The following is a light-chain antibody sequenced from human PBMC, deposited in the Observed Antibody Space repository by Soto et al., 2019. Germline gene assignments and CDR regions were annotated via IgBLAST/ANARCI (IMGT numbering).Light chain of an antibody. CDR3: QQYGSSPSFT. J-gene: IGKJ3*01. Sequence: ELVLTQSPATLSLSPGERATLSCRASKSVSNYLAWYQQKPGQAPRLLIYHASSRATGIPARFSGSGSGTDFTLTISSLEPEDFAVYYCQQYGSSPSFTFGHGTKVDI. V-gene: IGKV3-11*01. CDR2: HAS. CDR1: KSVSNY.